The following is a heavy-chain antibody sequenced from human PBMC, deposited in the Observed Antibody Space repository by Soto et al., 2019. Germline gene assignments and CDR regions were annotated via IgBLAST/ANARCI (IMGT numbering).Heavy chain of an antibody. CDR1: GFTLSSYT. CDR2: ISSSSSTI. CDR3: ARDRSNAFDI. J-gene: IGHJ3*02. V-gene: IGHV3-48*02. D-gene: IGHD3-10*01. Sequence: EVQLVESGGGLVQPGGSLRLSCAASGFTLSSYTMNWVRQATGKGLEWVSYISSSSSTIYYADSVKGRFTISRDNAKNSLYLQMNSLRDEDTAVYYYARDRSNAFDIWGQGTMVTVSS.